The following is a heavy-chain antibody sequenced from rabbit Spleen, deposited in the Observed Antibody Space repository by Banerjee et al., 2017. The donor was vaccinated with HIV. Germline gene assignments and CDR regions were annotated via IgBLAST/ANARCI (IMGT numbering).Heavy chain of an antibody. CDR2: IYAGSSGFVGAT. V-gene: IGHV1S45*01. D-gene: IGHD8-1*01. CDR3: ARDTGSSFSSYGMDL. Sequence: QEQLVESGGGLVKPGGTLTLTCTASGFSFSGYYWICWVRQAPGKGLEWIACIYAGSSGFVGATYYATWPIGRFTVSKTSSTTVTLQMTSLTVADTATYFCARDTGSSFSSYGMDLWGPGTLVTVS. CDR1: GFSFSGYYW. J-gene: IGHJ6*01.